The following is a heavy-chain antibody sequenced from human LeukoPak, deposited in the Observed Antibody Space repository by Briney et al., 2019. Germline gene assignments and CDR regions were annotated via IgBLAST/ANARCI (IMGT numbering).Heavy chain of an antibody. Sequence: SWVRQHPGKGLEWIGYTYYSGSTYYTPSLKSRLTISVDTSKNQFSLKLSSVTAADTAVYYCARDRTDDSSGYFDYWGQGTLVTVSS. D-gene: IGHD3-22*01. V-gene: IGHV4-31*02. CDR2: TYYSGST. CDR3: ARDRTDDSSGYFDY. J-gene: IGHJ4*02.